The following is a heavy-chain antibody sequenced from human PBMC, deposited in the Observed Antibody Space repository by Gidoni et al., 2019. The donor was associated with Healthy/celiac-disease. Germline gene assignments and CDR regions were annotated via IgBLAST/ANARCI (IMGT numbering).Heavy chain of an antibody. D-gene: IGHD4-17*01. CDR2: IYHRGST. CDR1: GGSISSSNW. J-gene: IGHJ4*02. V-gene: IGHV4-4*02. Sequence: VQLQESGPGLVKPSVTLSLTFAVSGGSISSSNWWSWVRQPPGKGLEWIGEIYHRGSTNYNPALKSRVTISVDKSKNQFSLKLSSVTAADTAVYYCARASTTVTTCEFDYWGQGTLVTVSS. CDR3: ARASTTVTTCEFDY.